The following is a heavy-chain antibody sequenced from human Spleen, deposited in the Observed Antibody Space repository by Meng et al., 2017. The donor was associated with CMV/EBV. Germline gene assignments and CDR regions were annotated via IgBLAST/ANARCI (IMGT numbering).Heavy chain of an antibody. J-gene: IGHJ6*02. CDR1: GYSISSGYY. Sequence: SETLSLTCTVSGYSISSGYYWGWIRQPPGKGLEWIGSIYHSGSTYYNPSLQGRVTISVDTSKNQFSLKLSSVTAADTAVYYCARARYYYYYGMDVWGQGTTVTVSS. V-gene: IGHV4-38-2*02. CDR2: IYHSGST. CDR3: ARARYYYYYGMDV.